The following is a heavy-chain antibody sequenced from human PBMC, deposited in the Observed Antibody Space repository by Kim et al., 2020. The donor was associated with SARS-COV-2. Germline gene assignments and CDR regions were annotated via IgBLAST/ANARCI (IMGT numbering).Heavy chain of an antibody. CDR3: ARLLRYCSGGSCYPSYFQH. V-gene: IGHV4-39*01. D-gene: IGHD2-15*01. Sequence: SETLSLTCIVSGGSISSSSYYWGWIRQPPGKGLEWIGSIYYSGSTYYNPSLKSRVTISVDTSKNQFSLKLSSVTAADTAVYYCARLLRYCSGGSCYPSYFQHWGQGTLVTVSS. J-gene: IGHJ1*01. CDR1: GGSISSSSYY. CDR2: IYYSGST.